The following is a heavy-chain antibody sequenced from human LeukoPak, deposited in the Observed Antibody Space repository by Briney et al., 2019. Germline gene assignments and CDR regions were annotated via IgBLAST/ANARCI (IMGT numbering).Heavy chain of an antibody. CDR2: IYSTGKN. CDR3: VRRDTGWNYFDY. V-gene: IGHV4-4*08. CDR1: GGSINSHY. J-gene: IGHJ4*02. Sequence: MSSETLSLTCAVSGGSINSHYWGWIPQPPGKGLQWIGDIYSTGKNNYNPSLKSRVTISLDTSKSHLSLNLTSVLAADTAIYYCVRRDTGWNYFDYWGQGILVTVSS. D-gene: IGHD6-19*01.